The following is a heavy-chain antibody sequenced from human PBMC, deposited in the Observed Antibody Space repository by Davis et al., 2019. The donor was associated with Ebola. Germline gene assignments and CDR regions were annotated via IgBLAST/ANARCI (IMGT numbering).Heavy chain of an antibody. D-gene: IGHD6-13*01. CDR2: TYYSGST. J-gene: IGHJ5*02. CDR3: ARTGRYSSSWAPNWFDP. CDR1: GGSISSNSYY. Sequence: SETLSLTCTVSGGSISSNSYYWGWIRQPPGKGLEWIGYTYYSGSTNYNPSLKSRVTISVDTSKNQFSLKLSSVTAADTAVYYCARTGRYSSSWAPNWFDPWGQGTLVTVSS. V-gene: IGHV4-61*05.